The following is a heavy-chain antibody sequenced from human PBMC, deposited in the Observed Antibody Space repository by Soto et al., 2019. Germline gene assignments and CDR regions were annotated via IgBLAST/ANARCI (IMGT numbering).Heavy chain of an antibody. CDR3: ARDHSPAGIAAAGPDY. V-gene: IGHV3-30-3*01. CDR1: GFTFSSYA. D-gene: IGHD6-13*01. J-gene: IGHJ4*02. Sequence: SLRLSCAASGFTFSSYAMHWVRQAPGKGLEWVAVISYDGSNKYYADSVKGRFTISRDNSKNTLYLQMNSLRAEDTAVYYCARDHSPAGIAAAGPDYWGQGTLVTVSS. CDR2: ISYDGSNK.